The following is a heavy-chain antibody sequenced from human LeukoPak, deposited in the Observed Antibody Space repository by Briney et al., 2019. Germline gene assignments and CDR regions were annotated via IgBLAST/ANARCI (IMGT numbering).Heavy chain of an antibody. V-gene: IGHV3-7*03. CDR2: IKQDGSEK. D-gene: IGHD2-2*01. CDR3: ARGWRGSRQYCSSTSCHNPKNAFDI. Sequence: GGSLRLSCAASGFTFSSYWVSWVRQAPGKGLEWVANIKQDGSEKYYVDSVKGRFTISRDNAKNSLYLQMNSLRAEDTAVYYCARGWRGSRQYCSSTSCHNPKNAFDIWGQGTMVTVSS. J-gene: IGHJ3*02. CDR1: GFTFSSYW.